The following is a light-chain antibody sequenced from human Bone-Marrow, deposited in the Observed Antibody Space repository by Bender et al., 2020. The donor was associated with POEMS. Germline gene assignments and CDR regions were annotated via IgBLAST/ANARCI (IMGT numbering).Light chain of an antibody. CDR1: KLGDKN. Sequence: SYELTQPPSVSVSPGQTASIACSGDKLGDKNACWYQQKPDQSPVLVIYEDSRRPSGIPERFSGSNSGNTATLTISGTQAMDEATYFCSSHTSSSTFVFGAGTKVTVL. V-gene: IGLV3-1*01. CDR3: SSHTSSSTFV. J-gene: IGLJ1*01. CDR2: EDS.